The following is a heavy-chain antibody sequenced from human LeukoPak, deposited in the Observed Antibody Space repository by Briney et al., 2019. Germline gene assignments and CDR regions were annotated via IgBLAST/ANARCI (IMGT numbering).Heavy chain of an antibody. D-gene: IGHD1-7*01. Sequence: PSETLSLTCAVYGGSFSGYYWSWIRQPPGKGLEWIGEINHSGSTNYNPSLKSRVTISVDTSKNQFSLKLSSVTAADTAVYYCARHGGNYDRSDDAFAIWGQATTVTVSS. CDR3: ARHGGNYDRSDDAFAI. CDR2: INHSGST. V-gene: IGHV4-34*01. CDR1: GGSFSGYY. J-gene: IGHJ3*02.